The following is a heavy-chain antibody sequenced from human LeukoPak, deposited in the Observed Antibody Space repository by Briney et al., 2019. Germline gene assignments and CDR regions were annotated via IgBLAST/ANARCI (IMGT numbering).Heavy chain of an antibody. CDR2: ISGTGGST. CDR1: GFTFSSYA. J-gene: IGHJ4*02. D-gene: IGHD5-18*01. Sequence: PGGSLRLSCAASGFTFSSYAMSWVRQAPGKGLEWVSVISGTGGSTYYADSVKGRFTISRDSSQHTLYLQMNSLRAEDTAVYYCAKNWDSVDTVMALDYWGQGTQVTVSS. CDR3: AKNWDSVDTVMALDY. V-gene: IGHV3-23*01.